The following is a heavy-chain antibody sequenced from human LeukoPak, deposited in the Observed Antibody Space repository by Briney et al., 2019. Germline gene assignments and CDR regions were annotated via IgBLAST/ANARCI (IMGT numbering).Heavy chain of an antibody. J-gene: IGHJ4*02. D-gene: IGHD5-18*01. CDR1: GFTFSDYY. Sequence: PGGSLRLSCAASGFTFSDYYMSWIRQAPGKGLEWVSYISSSSSYTKYGDSVKGRFTISRDNAKNSLYLQVNSLRAEDTAVYYCARDPPGSYGYLFDDWGQGTLVTVSS. CDR3: ARDPPGSYGYLFDD. CDR2: ISSSSSYT. V-gene: IGHV3-11*06.